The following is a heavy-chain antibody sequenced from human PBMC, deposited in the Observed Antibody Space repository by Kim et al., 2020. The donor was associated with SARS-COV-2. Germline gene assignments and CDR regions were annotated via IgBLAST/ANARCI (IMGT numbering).Heavy chain of an antibody. CDR2: GHNT. D-gene: IGHD7-27*01. J-gene: IGHJ6*02. V-gene: IGHV3-23*01. Sequence: GHNTDYADSVKGRFTISRDNSQNTVYLQMDSLRADDTARYYCAHGAWAVWGQGTTVTVSS. CDR3: AHGAWAV.